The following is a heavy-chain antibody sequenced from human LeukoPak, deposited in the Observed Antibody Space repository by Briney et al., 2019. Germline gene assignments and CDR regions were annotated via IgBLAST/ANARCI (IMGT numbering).Heavy chain of an antibody. D-gene: IGHD3-10*01. J-gene: IGHJ5*02. CDR3: GRVNGDSAWVDP. CDR1: GFTFGSNS. CDR2: ISSSTSYI. V-gene: IGHV3-21*01. Sequence: GGSLRLSCAASGFTFGSNSMNWVRQAPGKGLEWVSSISSSTSYIYYADSVRGRFTISRDNARNSLLLQMNSLRAEDTAVYYCGRVNGDSAWVDPWGQGTLVTVSS.